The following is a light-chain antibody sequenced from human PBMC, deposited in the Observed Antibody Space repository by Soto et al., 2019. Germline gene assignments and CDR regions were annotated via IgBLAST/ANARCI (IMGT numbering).Light chain of an antibody. CDR2: GAS. CDR1: QSVSSSY. V-gene: IGKV3-20*01. CDR3: QQHGSSTPFT. Sequence: EIVLTQSPGTLSLSPGERATLSCRASQSVSSSYLAWYQQKPGQAPRLLIYGASSRATGIPDRCSGSGSGTDLPLAISGLEPEDFAVYYGQQHGSSTPFTFGGGTTVEI. J-gene: IGKJ4*01.